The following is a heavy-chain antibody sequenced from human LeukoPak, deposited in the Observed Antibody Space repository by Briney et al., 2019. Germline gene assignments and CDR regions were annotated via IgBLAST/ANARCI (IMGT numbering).Heavy chain of an antibody. J-gene: IGHJ4*02. D-gene: IGHD3-10*01. CDR2: ISYDGSNK. V-gene: IGHV3-30*18. CDR1: GFTFSSYG. CDR3: AKEGGSGSYDY. Sequence: GGSLRLSCAASGFTFSSYGMHWVRRAPGKGLEWVAVISYDGSNKYYADSVKGRFTISRDNSKNTLYLQMNSLRAEDTAVYYCAKEGGSGSYDYWGQGTLVTVSS.